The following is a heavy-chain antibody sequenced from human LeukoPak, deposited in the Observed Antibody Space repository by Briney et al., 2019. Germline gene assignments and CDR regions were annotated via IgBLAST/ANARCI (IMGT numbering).Heavy chain of an antibody. CDR3: ARVEEVRGGITSFDY. Sequence: GASVKVSCKASGYTFTSYAISWVRQAPGQGLEWMGWISVYNGNTNYAQKLQGGVTVTTDTSTSTAYMELRSLTSDDTAVYYCARVEEVRGGITSFDYRGQGTLVTVSS. D-gene: IGHD3-10*01. CDR2: ISVYNGNT. CDR1: GYTFTSYA. J-gene: IGHJ4*02. V-gene: IGHV1-18*01.